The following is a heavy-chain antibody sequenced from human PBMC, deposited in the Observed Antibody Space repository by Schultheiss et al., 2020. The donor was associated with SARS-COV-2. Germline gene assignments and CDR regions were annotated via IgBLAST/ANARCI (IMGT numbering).Heavy chain of an antibody. Sequence: SETLSLTCTVSGGSISSSSYYWGWIRQPPGKGLEWIGSIYYSGSTYYNPSLKSRVTISVDTSKNQFSLKLSSVTAADTAVYYCARGAHYYDSSGSHYWGQGTLVTVSS. J-gene: IGHJ4*02. CDR3: ARGAHYYDSSGSHY. CDR1: GGSISSSSYY. V-gene: IGHV4-39*01. CDR2: IYYSGST. D-gene: IGHD3-22*01.